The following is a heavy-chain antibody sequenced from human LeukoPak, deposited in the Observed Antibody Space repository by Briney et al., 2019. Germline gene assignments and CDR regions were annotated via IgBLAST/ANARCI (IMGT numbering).Heavy chain of an antibody. D-gene: IGHD5-18*01. Sequence: ASLKVSCKASGYTFTTYGISWVRQAPGQGLEWMGYIITYNGNTNYAQKLQGRVTMTTDTSTSTAYMELRSLRSEDTAVYYCARREGYSYGRYYYYMDVWGKGTTVTVSS. CDR2: IITYNGNT. CDR3: ARREGYSYGRYYYYMDV. V-gene: IGHV1-18*01. J-gene: IGHJ6*03. CDR1: GYTFTTYG.